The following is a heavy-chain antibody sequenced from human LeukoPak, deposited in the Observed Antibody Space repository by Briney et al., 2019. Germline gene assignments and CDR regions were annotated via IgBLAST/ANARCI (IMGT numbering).Heavy chain of an antibody. CDR1: GFTFSDYY. J-gene: IGHJ4*02. Sequence: GGSLRLSCAASGFTFSDYYMSWIRQAPGKGLEWVSYISGSGSTIYYADSVKGRFTVSRDNAKNSPYLQMNSLRAEDTAVYYCARTRRRYYYDSSGEIDYWGQGTLVTVSS. V-gene: IGHV3-11*04. CDR3: ARTRRRYYYDSSGEIDY. CDR2: ISGSGSTI. D-gene: IGHD3-22*01.